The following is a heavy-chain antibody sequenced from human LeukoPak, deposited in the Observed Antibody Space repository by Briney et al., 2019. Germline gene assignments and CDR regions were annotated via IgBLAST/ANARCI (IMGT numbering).Heavy chain of an antibody. CDR3: ARGPAVRGVTLDP. Sequence: TLSLTCTVSGGSISSGGYYWSWIRQHPGKGLEWIGYIYYSGSTYYNPSLKSRVTISVDTSKNQFSLKLSSVTAADTAVYYCARGPAVRGVTLDPWGQGTLVTVSS. J-gene: IGHJ5*02. D-gene: IGHD3-10*01. CDR1: GGSISSGGYY. V-gene: IGHV4-31*03. CDR2: IYYSGST.